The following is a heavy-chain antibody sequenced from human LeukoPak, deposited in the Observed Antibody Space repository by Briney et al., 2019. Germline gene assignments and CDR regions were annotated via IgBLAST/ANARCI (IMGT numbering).Heavy chain of an antibody. D-gene: IGHD6-13*01. CDR2: INRDGGLT. J-gene: IGHJ3*01. CDR1: GFTFSENW. V-gene: IGHV3-74*01. Sequence: PGGSLRLSCVASGFTFSENWMHWVRQAPGKGLAWVSHINRDGGLTNYADSVKGRFTISRDNARNTVYLQMSSLRVEDTAIYFCAREEHRLAEAGTSAFGLGGQGTLVTVSP. CDR3: AREEHRLAEAGTSAFGL.